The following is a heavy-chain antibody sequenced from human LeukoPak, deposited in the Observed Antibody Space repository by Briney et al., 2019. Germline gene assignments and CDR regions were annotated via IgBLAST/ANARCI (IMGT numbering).Heavy chain of an antibody. Sequence: SETLSLTCTVSGGSISSHTWSWIRQPAGKGLEWIGRIYSSGSTKYNPSLTSRVTMSEDTSKNQLSLKLSSVTAADTAVYYCAREEAAAILGYYYYYMDVWGKGTTVTVSS. CDR3: AREEAAAILGYYYYYMDV. D-gene: IGHD6-13*01. J-gene: IGHJ6*03. V-gene: IGHV4-4*07. CDR1: GGSISSHT. CDR2: IYSSGST.